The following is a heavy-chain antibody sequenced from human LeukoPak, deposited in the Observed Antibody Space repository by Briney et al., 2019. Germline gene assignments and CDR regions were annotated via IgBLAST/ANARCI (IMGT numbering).Heavy chain of an antibody. CDR3: ARSHYYDSSGHYFDY. J-gene: IGHJ4*02. V-gene: IGHV4-38-2*01. Sequence: SETLSLTCAVSGYSISSGYYWGWIRQPPGKGLEWIGSIYHSGSTYYNPSLKSRVTISVDMSKNQFSLKLSSVTAADTAVYYCARSHYYDSSGHYFDYWGQGTLVTVSS. CDR2: IYHSGST. D-gene: IGHD3-22*01. CDR1: GYSISSGYY.